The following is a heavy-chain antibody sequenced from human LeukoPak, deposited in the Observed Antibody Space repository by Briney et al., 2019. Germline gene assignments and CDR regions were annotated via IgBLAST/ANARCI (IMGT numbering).Heavy chain of an antibody. CDR3: AKDIAPAVFYYMDV. CDR1: GFRFDGYA. J-gene: IGHJ6*03. CDR2: ISGNSGTI. Sequence: GGSLRLSCAASGFRFDGYAMHWVRQAPGKGLEWVSGISGNSGTIAYADSVKGRFTISRDDAKNSLYLQMNSLRAEDTALYYCAKDIAPAVFYYMDVWGKGTTVIVSS. V-gene: IGHV3-9*01.